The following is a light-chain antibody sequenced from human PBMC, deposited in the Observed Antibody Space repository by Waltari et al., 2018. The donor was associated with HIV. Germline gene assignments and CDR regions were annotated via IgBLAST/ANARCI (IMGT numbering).Light chain of an antibody. CDR1: QDISSS. CDR3: QQYYGVPLT. J-gene: IGKJ4*01. V-gene: IGKV1-NL1*01. CDR2: GAF. Sequence: DIQMTQSPSSLSASIGDTVTIPCRASQDISSSVSWFQLQPGKAPKLLVHGAFILQRGVPSRFSGSGSGTHYTLTITGLQAEDFATYFCQQYYGVPLTFGGGTRV.